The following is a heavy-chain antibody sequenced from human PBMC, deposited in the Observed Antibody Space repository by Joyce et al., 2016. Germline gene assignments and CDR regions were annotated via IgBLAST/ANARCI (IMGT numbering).Heavy chain of an antibody. CDR3: VMVATDY. Sequence: GSLRLSCAASGFTFSTYWMSWVRQAPGKGLEWVANIKEDGSEKYYVDSVKGRFTISRDNAKNSLYLQMNSLRAEDTAVYYCVMVATDYWGQGTLVTVSS. D-gene: IGHD5-12*01. J-gene: IGHJ4*02. CDR2: IKEDGSEK. CDR1: GFTFSTYW. V-gene: IGHV3-7*01.